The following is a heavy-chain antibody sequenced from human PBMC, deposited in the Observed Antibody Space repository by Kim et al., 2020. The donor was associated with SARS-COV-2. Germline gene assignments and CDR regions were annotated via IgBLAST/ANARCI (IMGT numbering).Heavy chain of an antibody. V-gene: IGHV1-2*06. Sequence: ASVKVSCKSSGYTFTGYYMHWVRQAPGQGLEWMGRINPNSGGTNYAQKFQGRVTMTRDTSISTAYMELSRLRSDDTAVYYCARGGSGSYRGPAAKKVGGMDVWGQGTTVTVSS. CDR1: GYTFTGYY. J-gene: IGHJ6*02. CDR2: INPNSGGT. CDR3: ARGGSGSYRGPAAKKVGGMDV. D-gene: IGHD3-10*01.